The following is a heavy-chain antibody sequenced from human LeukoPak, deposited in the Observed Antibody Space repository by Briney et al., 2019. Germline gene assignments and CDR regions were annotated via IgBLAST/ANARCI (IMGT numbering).Heavy chain of an antibody. CDR3: ASLPRGIVVAPFDY. CDR2: INPNSGGT. CDR1: GYTFTGYY. V-gene: IGHV1-2*02. Sequence: ASVKVSCKASGYTFTGYYMHWVRQAPGQGLEWMGWINPNSGGTNYAQKFQGRVTMIRDTSISTAYMELSRLRSDDTAVYYCASLPRGIVVAPFDYWGQGTLVTVSS. D-gene: IGHD3-22*01. J-gene: IGHJ4*02.